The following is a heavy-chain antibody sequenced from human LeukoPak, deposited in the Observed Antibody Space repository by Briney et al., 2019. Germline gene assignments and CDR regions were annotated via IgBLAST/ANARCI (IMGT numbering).Heavy chain of an antibody. Sequence: GGSLRLSCAASGFTFDDYAMHWVRQAPGKGLEWVSGISWNSGSIGYADSVKGRFTISRDNAKNSLYLQMNSLRAEDTALYYCARGGITIFGVVIISSRGRGAFDNWGQGTMVTVSS. CDR3: ARGGITIFGVVIISSRGRGAFDN. J-gene: IGHJ3*02. CDR1: GFTFDDYA. CDR2: ISWNSGSI. D-gene: IGHD3-3*01. V-gene: IGHV3-9*01.